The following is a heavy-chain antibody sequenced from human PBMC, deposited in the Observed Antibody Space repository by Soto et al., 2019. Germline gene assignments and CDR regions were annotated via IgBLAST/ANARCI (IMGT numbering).Heavy chain of an antibody. CDR3: ARGRDYDILTGYIRAYYYYGMDV. D-gene: IGHD3-9*01. V-gene: IGHV1-8*01. J-gene: IGHJ6*02. CDR2: MNPNSGNT. CDR1: GYTFTSYD. Sequence: GASVKVSCKASGYTFTSYDINWVRQATGQGLEWMGWMNPNSGNTGYAQKFQGRVTMTRNTSISTAYMELSSLRSEDTAVYYCARGRDYDILTGYIRAYYYYGMDVWG.